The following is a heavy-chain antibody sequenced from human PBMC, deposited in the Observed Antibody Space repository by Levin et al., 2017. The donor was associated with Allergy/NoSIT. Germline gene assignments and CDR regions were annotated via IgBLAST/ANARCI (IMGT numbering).Heavy chain of an antibody. CDR1: GYTFTSYD. V-gene: IGHV1-8*01. J-gene: IGHJ4*02. Sequence: GASVKVSCKASGYTFTSYDINWVRQATGQGLEWMGWMNPNSGNTGYAQKFQGRVTMTRNTSISTAYMELSSLRSEDTAVYYCALYCSSTSCYTGFDYWGQGTLVTVSS. D-gene: IGHD2-2*02. CDR2: MNPNSGNT. CDR3: ALYCSSTSCYTGFDY.